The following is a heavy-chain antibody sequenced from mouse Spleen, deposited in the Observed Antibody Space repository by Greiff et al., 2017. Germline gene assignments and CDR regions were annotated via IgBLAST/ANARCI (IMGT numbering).Heavy chain of an antibody. D-gene: IGHD6-1*01. CDR2: INYDGSST. J-gene: IGHJ2*01. CDR3: AREGPSFDY. CDR1: GFTFSDYY. V-gene: IGHV5-16*01. Sequence: EVQVVESEGGLVQPGSSMKLSCTASGFTFSDYYMAWVRQVPEKGLEWVANINYDGSSTYYLDSLKSRFIISRDNAKNILYLQMSSLKSEDTATYYCAREGPSFDYWGQGTTLTVSS.